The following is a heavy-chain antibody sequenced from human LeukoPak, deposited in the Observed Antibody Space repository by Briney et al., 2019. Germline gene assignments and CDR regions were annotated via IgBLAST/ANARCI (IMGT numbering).Heavy chain of an antibody. D-gene: IGHD3-10*01. V-gene: IGHV3-15*01. CDR2: IKSKTDGGTT. CDR1: GFTFSNAW. J-gene: IGHJ4*02. CDR3: TTDPDSYYGSGSYLFDY. Sequence: GGSLRLSCAASGFTFSNAWMSWVRQAPGKGLEWVGRIKSKTDGGTTDYAAPVKGRFTISRDDSKNTLYLQMNSLKTEDTAVYYCTTDPDSYYGSGSYLFDYWGQGTLVTVSS.